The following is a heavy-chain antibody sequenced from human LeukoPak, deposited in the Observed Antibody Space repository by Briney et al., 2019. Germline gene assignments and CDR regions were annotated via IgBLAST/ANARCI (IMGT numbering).Heavy chain of an antibody. Sequence: PGRSLRLSCVASGFTFSSYWMHWVRQPPGKGPVWVSRINTDGSSSSYADSVKGRFTISRDNARNSLYLQMNSLRAEDTAVYYCARGGSVSGYYTTYWGQGTLVTVSS. D-gene: IGHD3-22*01. J-gene: IGHJ4*02. CDR1: GFTFSSYW. CDR2: INTDGSSS. V-gene: IGHV3-74*01. CDR3: ARGGSVSGYYTTY.